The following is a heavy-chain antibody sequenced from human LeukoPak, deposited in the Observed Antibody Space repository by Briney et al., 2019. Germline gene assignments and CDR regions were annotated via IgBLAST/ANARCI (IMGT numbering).Heavy chain of an antibody. Sequence: GGSLRLSCAASGFTFSSFAMSWVRQAPGKGLEWVSVISVSGDSTYYADSVKGRFTISRDNSKNTLYLRMNSLRAGDTAVYYCAKFIGSSWSGSYFDYWGQGTLVTVSS. V-gene: IGHV3-23*01. CDR1: GFTFSSFA. CDR3: AKFIGSSWSGSYFDY. J-gene: IGHJ4*02. D-gene: IGHD6-13*01. CDR2: ISVSGDST.